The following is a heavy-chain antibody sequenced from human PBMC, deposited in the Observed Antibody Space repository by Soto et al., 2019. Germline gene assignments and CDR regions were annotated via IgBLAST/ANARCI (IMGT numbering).Heavy chain of an antibody. CDR1: GGSISSSNW. V-gene: IGHV4-4*02. CDR2: IYHSGST. Sequence: QVQLQESGPGLVKPSGTLSLTCAVSGGSISSSNWWSWVRQPTGKGLEWIGEIYHSGSTNYNPSLKSRVTIAVDKSKNQFSLKLNSLTAADTAVYYCARCIAAAGPIDYWGQGTLVTVSS. J-gene: IGHJ4*02. CDR3: ARCIAAAGPIDY. D-gene: IGHD6-13*01.